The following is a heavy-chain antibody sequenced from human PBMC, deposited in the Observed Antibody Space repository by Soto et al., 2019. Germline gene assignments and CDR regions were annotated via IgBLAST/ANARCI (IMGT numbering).Heavy chain of an antibody. CDR3: ARDPYGSGSYGALGYYYMDV. CDR1: GFTFTIYS. CDR2: IKQDVSEK. D-gene: IGHD3-10*01. V-gene: IGHV3-7*01. J-gene: IGHJ6*03. Sequence: HPGGSLRLSCAASGFTFTIYSMSLFRQAPGKVLEWVANIKQDVSEKYYVDSVKGRFTISRDNAKNSRYLQMNILRAEDTAVYYCARDPYGSGSYGALGYYYMDVWGKGTTVTVSS.